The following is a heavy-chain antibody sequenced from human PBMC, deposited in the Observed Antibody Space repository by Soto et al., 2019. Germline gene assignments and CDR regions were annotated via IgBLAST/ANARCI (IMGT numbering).Heavy chain of an antibody. CDR1: GDSVSSNSAA. D-gene: IGHD5-12*01. Sequence: SQTLSLTCAISGDSVSSNSAAWNWIRQSPSRGLEWLGRTYYRSKWYNDYAVSVKSRITINPDTSKNQFSLQLSSVTAADTAVYYCASSNSGYYGGVLFDYWGQGTLVTVSS. J-gene: IGHJ4*02. CDR2: TYYRSKWYN. CDR3: ASSNSGYYGGVLFDY. V-gene: IGHV6-1*01.